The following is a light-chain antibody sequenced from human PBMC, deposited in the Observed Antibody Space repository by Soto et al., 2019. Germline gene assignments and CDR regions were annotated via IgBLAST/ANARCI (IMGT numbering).Light chain of an antibody. J-gene: IGKJ4*01. V-gene: IGKV3-20*01. Sequence: EIVLTQSPATLSLSPGERATLSCRASQSVGSYLAWVQQRPGQAPRLLIYDASSRATGIPARFSGSGSGTDFTLTISRLEPEDFAVYYCQQYGSSPLTFGGGTKVDIK. CDR2: DAS. CDR3: QQYGSSPLT. CDR1: QSVGSY.